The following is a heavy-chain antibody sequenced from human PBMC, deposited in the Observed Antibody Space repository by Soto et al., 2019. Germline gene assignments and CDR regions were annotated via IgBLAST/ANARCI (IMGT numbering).Heavy chain of an antibody. CDR3: AKARAQYYDFWSGYPVDY. Sequence: EVQLLESGGGLVQPGGSLRLSCAASGFTFSSYAMSWVHQAPGKGPEWVSAISGSGGSTYYADSVKGRFTISRDNSKNTLYLQMNSLRAEDTAVYYCAKARAQYYDFWSGYPVDYWGQGTLVTVSS. J-gene: IGHJ4*02. V-gene: IGHV3-23*01. CDR1: GFTFSSYA. CDR2: ISGSGGST. D-gene: IGHD3-3*01.